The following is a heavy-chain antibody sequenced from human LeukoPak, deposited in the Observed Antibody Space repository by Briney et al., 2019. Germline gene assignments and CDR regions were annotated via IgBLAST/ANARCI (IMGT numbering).Heavy chain of an antibody. CDR2: IYYSGRT. Sequence: SETLSLTCTVSGVSVSSGSDYWSWIRQPPGKGLELIGYIYYSGRTNYTASLKSRGNISVATSKKQFSMKLGSATAADTDVYYCARDRVAAASLDYWGQGTLVTVSS. J-gene: IGHJ4*02. V-gene: IGHV4-61*01. CDR3: ARDRVAAASLDY. D-gene: IGHD6-13*01. CDR1: GVSVSSGSDY.